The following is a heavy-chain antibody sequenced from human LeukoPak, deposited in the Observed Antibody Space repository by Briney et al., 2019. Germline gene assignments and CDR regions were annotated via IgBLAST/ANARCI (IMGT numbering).Heavy chain of an antibody. D-gene: IGHD6-6*01. CDR2: MNPNSGNT. CDR1: GYTFTNYD. J-gene: IGHJ5*02. CDR3: ARGPARSIAVRGWFDH. Sequence: ASVKVSCKASGYTFTNYDINWVRQATGQGLEWMGWMNPNSGNTGYAQKLQGRVTMTRNTSISTAYMELSSLRSEDTAVYYCARGPARSIAVRGWFDHWGQGTLVTVSS. V-gene: IGHV1-8*01.